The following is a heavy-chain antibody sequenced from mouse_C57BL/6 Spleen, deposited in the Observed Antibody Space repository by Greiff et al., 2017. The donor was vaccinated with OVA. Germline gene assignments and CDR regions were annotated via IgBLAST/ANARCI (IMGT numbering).Heavy chain of an antibody. CDR1: GYTFTSYW. Sequence: QVQLQQPGAELVRPGSSVKLSCTASGYTFTSYWMHWVKQRPIQGLEWIGNIDPSDSETHYNQKFKDKATLTVDKSSSTAYMQLSSLTSEDSAVYYCAREGKIYYDYDGDAMDYWGQGTSVTVSS. J-gene: IGHJ4*01. CDR3: AREGKIYYDYDGDAMDY. CDR2: IDPSDSET. V-gene: IGHV1-52*01. D-gene: IGHD2-4*01.